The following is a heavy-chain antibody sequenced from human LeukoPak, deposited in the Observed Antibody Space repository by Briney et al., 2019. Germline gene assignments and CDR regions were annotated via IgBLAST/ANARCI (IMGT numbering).Heavy chain of an antibody. D-gene: IGHD2-15*01. CDR3: ARASSGGSFDLDY. CDR2: INAGNGNT. CDR1: GYTFTSYA. V-gene: IGHV1-3*01. J-gene: IGHJ4*02. Sequence: ASVKVSCKASGYTFTSYAMHWVRQAPGQRLEWMGWINAGNGNTKYSQKFQGRVTITRDTSASTAYMELSSLRSEGTAVYYCARASSGGSFDLDYWGQGTLVTVSS.